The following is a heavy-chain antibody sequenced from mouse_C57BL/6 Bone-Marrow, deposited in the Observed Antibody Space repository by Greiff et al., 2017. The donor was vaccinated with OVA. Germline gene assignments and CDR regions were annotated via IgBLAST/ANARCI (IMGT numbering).Heavy chain of an antibody. Sequence: EVQLQQSGAELVKPGASVKLSCTASGFNIKDYYMHWVKQRTEQGLEWIGRIDPEDGDTKYDSKFQGKATITAVTSSNTAYLQLSSLTSEDTAVYYCASNYNRGGYAVDYWGQGTAVTVSS. CDR1: GFNIKDYY. V-gene: IGHV14-2*01. CDR3: ASNYNRGGYAVDY. J-gene: IGHJ4*01. CDR2: IDPEDGDT. D-gene: IGHD1-1*01.